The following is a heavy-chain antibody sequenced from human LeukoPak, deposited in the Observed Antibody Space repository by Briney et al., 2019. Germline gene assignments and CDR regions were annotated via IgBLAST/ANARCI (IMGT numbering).Heavy chain of an antibody. CDR1: GGSISSSSYY. CDR2: IYYSGST. V-gene: IGHV4-39*07. CDR3: ARDCPTLGGSSSSNWFDP. J-gene: IGHJ5*02. D-gene: IGHD6-6*01. Sequence: SETLSLTCTVSGGSISSSSYYWGWIRQPPGKGLEWIGRIYYSGSTYYNPSLKSRVTISVDTSKNQFSLKLSSVTAADTAVYYCARDCPTLGGSSSSNWFDPWGQGTLVTVSS.